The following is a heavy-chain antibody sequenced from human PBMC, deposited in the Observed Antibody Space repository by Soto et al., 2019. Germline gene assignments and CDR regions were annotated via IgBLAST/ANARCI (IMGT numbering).Heavy chain of an antibody. Sequence: QVQLQESGPGLVKPSQTLSLTCTVSGDSIMRDSYFLNWISRHPVNGPERIGYIYFSGTTAYNPYFKTRVTIAPDTSKNQFSLNLSSVTAADTAVYYCARGFDSGNFYAFESCGRGTQVTVSS. J-gene: IGHJ4*02. CDR3: ARGFDSGNFYAFES. CDR1: GDSIMRDSYF. D-gene: IGHD1-26*01. V-gene: IGHV4-31*03. CDR2: IYFSGTT.